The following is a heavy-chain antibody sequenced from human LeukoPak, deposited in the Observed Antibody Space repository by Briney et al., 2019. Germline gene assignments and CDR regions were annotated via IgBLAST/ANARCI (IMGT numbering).Heavy chain of an antibody. J-gene: IGHJ3*02. CDR1: GFTFNKYA. V-gene: IGHV3-23*01. CDR3: AKADATIGGAFDI. D-gene: IGHD1-1*01. Sequence: GGSLRLSCAASGFTFNKYAMSWVRQAPGKGLEWVSIISGTSDTTRYGDSVRGRFTTSRDNPRNTLYLQMNSLRVDDTAVYYCAKADATIGGAFDIWGQGTMVIVSS. CDR2: ISGTSDTT.